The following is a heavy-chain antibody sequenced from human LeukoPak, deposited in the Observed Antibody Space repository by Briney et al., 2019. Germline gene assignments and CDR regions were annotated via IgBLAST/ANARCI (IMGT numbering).Heavy chain of an antibody. J-gene: IGHJ5*02. V-gene: IGHV3-21*01. Sequence: PGRSLRLSCAASGFTFSSYSMNWVRQAPGKGLEWVSSISSSSSYIYYADSVKGRFAISRDNAKNSLYLQMNSLRAEDTAVYYCARVQALNWFDPWGQGTLVTVSS. CDR2: ISSSSSYI. D-gene: IGHD4-11*01. CDR1: GFTFSSYS. CDR3: ARVQALNWFDP.